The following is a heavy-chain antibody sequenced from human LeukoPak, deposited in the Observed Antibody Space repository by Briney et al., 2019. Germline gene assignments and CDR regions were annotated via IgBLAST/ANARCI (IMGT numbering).Heavy chain of an antibody. CDR2: INPSGGST. D-gene: IGHD3-10*01. CDR1: GYAFTSYY. J-gene: IGHJ6*03. V-gene: IGHV1-46*01. Sequence: ASVKASCKASGYAFTSYYMHWVRQAPGQGLEWMGIINPSGGSTSYAQKFQGRVTMTRDTSTSTVYMELSSLRSEDTAVYYCARDPLWFGEKAGGYYYYYMDVWGKGTTVTTSS. CDR3: ARDPLWFGEKAGGYYYYYMDV.